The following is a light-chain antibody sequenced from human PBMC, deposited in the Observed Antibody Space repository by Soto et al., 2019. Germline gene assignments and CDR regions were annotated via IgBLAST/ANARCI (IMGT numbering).Light chain of an antibody. CDR3: QQYHTTPNT. Sequence: DVVMTQSPETLAVSLGERAAINCKSSQNLLFSSNNKNSLAWYQQKPGQPPKLLIYWASTRESGAPDRFSGSGSGREFTLTISSLQAEDVAVYYCQQYHTTPNTFGQGTKLEIK. J-gene: IGKJ2*01. CDR2: WAS. V-gene: IGKV4-1*01. CDR1: QNLLFSSNNKNS.